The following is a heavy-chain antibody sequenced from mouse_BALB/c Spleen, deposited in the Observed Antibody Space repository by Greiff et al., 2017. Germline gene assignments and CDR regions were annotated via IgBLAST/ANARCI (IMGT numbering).Heavy chain of an antibody. CDR3: ARRGGNYWYFDV. Sequence: QVQLKESGAELMKPGASVKISCKATGYTFSSYWIEWVKQRPGHGLEWIGEILPGSGSTNYNEKFKSKATFTADTSSNTAYMQLSSLTSEDSAVYYCARRGGNYWYFDVWGAGTTVTVSS. V-gene: IGHV1-9*01. CDR2: ILPGSGST. CDR1: GYTFSSYW. D-gene: IGHD1-1*02. J-gene: IGHJ1*01.